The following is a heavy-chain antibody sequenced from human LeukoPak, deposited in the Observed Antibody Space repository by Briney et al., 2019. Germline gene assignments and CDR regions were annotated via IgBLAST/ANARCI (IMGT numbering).Heavy chain of an antibody. CDR3: ARVVRKSGYSYGTNYCYYGMDV. J-gene: IGHJ6*02. D-gene: IGHD5-18*01. V-gene: IGHV4-34*01. CDR1: GGXFSSYY. Sequence: SETLSLTCAVYGGXFSSYYCSWIRQPPGKGLEWIGEINHSGSTNYNPSLKSRVTISVDTSKNQFSLKLSSVTAADTAVYYCARVVRKSGYSYGTNYCYYGMDVWGQGTTVTVSS. CDR2: INHSGST.